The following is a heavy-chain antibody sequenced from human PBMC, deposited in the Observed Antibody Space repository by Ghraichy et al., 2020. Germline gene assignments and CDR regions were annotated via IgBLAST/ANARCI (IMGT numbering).Heavy chain of an antibody. CDR3: AKRRINVWGSYRYAPDAFDI. Sequence: SETLSLTCAVYGGSFSGYYWSWIRQPPGKGLEWIGEINHSGSTNYNPSLKSRVTISVDTSKNQFSLKLSSVTAADTAVYYCAKRRINVWGSYRYAPDAFDIWGQGTMVTVSS. J-gene: IGHJ3*02. CDR2: INHSGST. CDR1: GGSFSGYY. V-gene: IGHV4-34*01. D-gene: IGHD3-16*02.